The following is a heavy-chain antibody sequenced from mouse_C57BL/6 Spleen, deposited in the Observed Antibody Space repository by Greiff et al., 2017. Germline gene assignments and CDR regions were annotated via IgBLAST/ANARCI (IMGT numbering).Heavy chain of an antibody. CDR1: GFTFSSYA. J-gene: IGHJ4*01. D-gene: IGHD1-1*01. V-gene: IGHV5-9-1*02. Sequence: EVNVVESGEGLVKPGGSLKLSCAASGFTFSSYAMSWVRQTPEKRLEWVAYISSGGDYIYYADTVKGRFTISRDNARNTLYLQMSSLKSEDTAMYYCTREGSTVSSYRDAMDDWGQGTSVTVSS. CDR2: ISSGGDYI. CDR3: TREGSTVSSYRDAMDD.